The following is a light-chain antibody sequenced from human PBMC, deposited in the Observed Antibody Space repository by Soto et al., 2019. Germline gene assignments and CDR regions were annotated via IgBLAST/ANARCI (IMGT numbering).Light chain of an antibody. Sequence: EIVMTQSPATLSVSPGERATLSCRASQSVSSNLAWYQQRPGQAPRLLTYGASTRATDIPARFSGSGSGTEFTLTISSLQSEDFAVYYCHQYNNWPSWTFGQGTKVEIK. J-gene: IGKJ1*01. CDR2: GAS. V-gene: IGKV3-15*01. CDR1: QSVSSN. CDR3: HQYNNWPSWT.